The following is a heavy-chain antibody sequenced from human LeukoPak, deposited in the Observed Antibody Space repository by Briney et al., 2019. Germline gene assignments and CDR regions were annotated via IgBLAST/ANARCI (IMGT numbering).Heavy chain of an antibody. Sequence: GGSLRLSCAASGFTLSSYALTWVRQAPGKGLEWVSTISGSGGSTYYADSVKGRFTISRDNSKSALYLQMNSLRAEDTAVYYCAKVPWGTRVDAFDIWGQGTLVTVSS. V-gene: IGHV3-23*01. CDR1: GFTLSSYA. D-gene: IGHD2-2*01. J-gene: IGHJ3*02. CDR2: ISGSGGST. CDR3: AKVPWGTRVDAFDI.